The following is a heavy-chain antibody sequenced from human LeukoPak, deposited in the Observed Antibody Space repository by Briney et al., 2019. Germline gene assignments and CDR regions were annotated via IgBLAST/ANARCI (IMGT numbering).Heavy chain of an antibody. D-gene: IGHD6-6*01. V-gene: IGHV2-70*11. CDR1: GFSLSTSGMS. CDR3: ARMTRKSGSSVYFDY. CDR2: IDWDDDR. Sequence: SGPALVKPTQTLTLTCTFSGFSLSTSGMSVSWIRQPPGKTLEWLARIDWDDDRYYSTSLKTRLTISKDTSKNQVVLTMTNMDPVDTATYYCARMTRKSGSSVYFDYWGQGTLVTVSS. J-gene: IGHJ4*02.